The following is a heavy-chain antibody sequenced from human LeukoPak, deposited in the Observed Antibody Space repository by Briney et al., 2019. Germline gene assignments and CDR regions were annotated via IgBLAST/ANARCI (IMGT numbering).Heavy chain of an antibody. V-gene: IGHV3-30*02. Sequence: GGSLRLSCAASGFTFNNYGMHWVRQAPGKGLEWVAFIRYDGIIKYYADSVKGRFTISRDNSKNTLYLQMNSLRAEDAAVYYCAKIHSDLYFDYWGREPWSPSPQ. J-gene: IGHJ4*02. CDR2: IRYDGIIK. CDR3: AKIHSDLYFDY. CDR1: GFTFNNYG. D-gene: IGHD4-11*01.